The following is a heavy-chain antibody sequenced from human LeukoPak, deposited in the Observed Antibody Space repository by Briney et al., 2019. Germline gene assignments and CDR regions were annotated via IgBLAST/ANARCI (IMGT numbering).Heavy chain of an antibody. CDR2: VDPISGAS. Sequence: ASVKVSCKASGYTFAGFYIHWVRQAPGQGLEWVGWVDPISGASNYAQKFQGRVTMTRDTSISTAYMELSRLRSDDTAVYYCARDRDSFDYWGQGTLVTVSS. V-gene: IGHV1-2*02. CDR1: GYTFAGFY. CDR3: ARDRDSFDY. J-gene: IGHJ4*02.